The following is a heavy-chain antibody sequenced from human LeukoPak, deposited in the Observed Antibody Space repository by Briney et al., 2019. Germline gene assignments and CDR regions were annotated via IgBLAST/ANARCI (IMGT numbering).Heavy chain of an antibody. CDR2: IYYSGST. D-gene: IGHD3-16*01. CDR1: GGSVSSVSHY. V-gene: IGHV4-61*01. CDR3: ARDLIRDWYFDL. Sequence: SETLSLTCTVSGGSVSSVSHYWSWVRQPPGKGLEWIGYIYYSGSTNYNPSLKSRVTISVDTSKNQFSLKLSSVTAADTAVYYCARDLIRDWYFDLWGRGTLVTVSS. J-gene: IGHJ2*01.